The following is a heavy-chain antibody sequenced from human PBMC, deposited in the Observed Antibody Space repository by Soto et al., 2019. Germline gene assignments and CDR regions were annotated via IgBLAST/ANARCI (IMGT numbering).Heavy chain of an antibody. J-gene: IGHJ4*02. CDR3: ARVYCSGGSCYHLDY. CDR1: RVTFYISN. Sequence: GSTELACASSRVTFYISNMALFRKTKGKGLEWVSYISDSSSTIHYADSVKGRFTISRDNAKNTLYLQMNSLRAEDTAVYYCARVYCSGGSCYHLDYWGQGTLVTVSS. D-gene: IGHD2-15*01. CDR2: ISDSSSTI. V-gene: IGHV3-48*04.